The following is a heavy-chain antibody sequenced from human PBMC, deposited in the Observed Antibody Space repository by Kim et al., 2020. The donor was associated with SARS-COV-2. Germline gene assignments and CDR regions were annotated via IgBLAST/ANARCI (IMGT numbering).Heavy chain of an antibody. Sequence: SETLSLTCTVSGGSISSYYWSWIRQPPGKGLEWIGYIYYSGSTNYNPSLKSRVTISVDTSKNQFSLKLSSVTAADTAVYYCARSVEMATTPFDYWGQGTLVTVSS. CDR1: GGSISSYY. CDR3: ARSVEMATTPFDY. J-gene: IGHJ4*02. CDR2: IYYSGST. V-gene: IGHV4-59*01. D-gene: IGHD5-12*01.